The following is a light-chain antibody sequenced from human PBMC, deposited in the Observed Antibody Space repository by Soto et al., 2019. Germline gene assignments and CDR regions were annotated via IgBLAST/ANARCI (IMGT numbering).Light chain of an antibody. CDR2: MGF. CDR1: QSLLHKNGNNY. V-gene: IGKV2-28*01. Sequence: EIVMTQSPLSLPVTPGEAASISCRSSQSLLHKNGNNYFNWYVQKPGQSPQVLIYMGFKRASGVPDRFSGSGSGTYFTLKISRVEAEDAGVYYCMQALQTPRTFGQGTKVEIK. CDR3: MQALQTPRT. J-gene: IGKJ1*01.